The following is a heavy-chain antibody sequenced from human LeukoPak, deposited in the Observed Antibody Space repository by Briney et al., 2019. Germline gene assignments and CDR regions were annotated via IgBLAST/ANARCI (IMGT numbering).Heavy chain of an antibody. CDR2: IWYDGSKK. CDR1: GFTFSRDG. J-gene: IGHJ4*02. D-gene: IGHD4-11*01. CDR3: AKRLTV. V-gene: IGHV3-33*06. Sequence: GGSLRLSCAASGFTFSRDGMHWVRQAPGKGLEWVAVIWYDGSKKYYADSVKGRFTISRDNSKNTLYLQMNSLRAEDTAVYYCAKRLTVGGQGTLVTVSS.